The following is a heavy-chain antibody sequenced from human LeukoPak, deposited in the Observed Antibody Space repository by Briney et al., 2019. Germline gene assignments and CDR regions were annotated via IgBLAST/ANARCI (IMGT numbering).Heavy chain of an antibody. CDR2: INPNSGGT. J-gene: IGHJ5*02. Sequence: ASVKVSCKASGGTFSSYAISWVRQAPGQGLEWMGWINPNSGGTNYAQKFQGRVTMTRDTSISTAYMELSRLRSDDTAVYYCARDQGDPWGQGTLVTVSS. CDR3: ARDQGDP. V-gene: IGHV1-2*02. CDR1: GGTFSSYA.